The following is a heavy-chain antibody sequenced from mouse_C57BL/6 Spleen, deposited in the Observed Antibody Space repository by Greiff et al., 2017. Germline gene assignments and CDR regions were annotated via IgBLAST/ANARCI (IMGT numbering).Heavy chain of an antibody. J-gene: IGHJ3*01. D-gene: IGHD3-2*02. CDR3: ARSTAQATFWFAY. CDR2: IYPGDGDT. CDR1: GYAFSSSW. Sequence: QVQLQQSGPELVKPGASVKISCKASGYAFSSSWMNWVKQRPGKGLEWIGRIYPGDGDTNYNGKFKGKATLTADKSSSTAYMQLSSLTSEDSAVYCCARSTAQATFWFAYWGQGTLVTVSA. V-gene: IGHV1-82*01.